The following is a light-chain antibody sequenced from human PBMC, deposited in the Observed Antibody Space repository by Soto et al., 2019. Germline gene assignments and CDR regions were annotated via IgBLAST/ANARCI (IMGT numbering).Light chain of an antibody. Sequence: QTVVTQEPSFSVSPGGTVTLTCGLTSGSVSTSYYTSWYQQTPGQAPRTLIYSTNTRSSGVPDRFSGSILGNKAALTITGAQADDQSDYYCVLYMGSGSVVFGGGTKVTLL. CDR3: VLYMGSGSVV. J-gene: IGLJ2*01. CDR1: SGSVSTSYY. V-gene: IGLV8-61*01. CDR2: STN.